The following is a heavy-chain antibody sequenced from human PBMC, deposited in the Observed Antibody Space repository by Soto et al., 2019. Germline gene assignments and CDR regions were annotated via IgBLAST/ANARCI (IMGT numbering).Heavy chain of an antibody. J-gene: IGHJ6*02. Sequence: GGSLRLSCAASGFTFSSYSMNWVRQAPGKGLEWVSYISSSSSTIYYADSVKGRFTISRDNAKNSLYLQMNSLRDEDTAVYYCARAATPKGYYGMDVWGQGTTVTVSS. CDR1: GFTFSSYS. D-gene: IGHD6-25*01. CDR3: ARAATPKGYYGMDV. CDR2: ISSSSSTI. V-gene: IGHV3-48*02.